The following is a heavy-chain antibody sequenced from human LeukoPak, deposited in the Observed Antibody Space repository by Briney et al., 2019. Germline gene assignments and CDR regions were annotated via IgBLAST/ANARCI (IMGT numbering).Heavy chain of an antibody. J-gene: IGHJ3*01. CDR2: ISSYNGNT. V-gene: IGHV1-18*01. CDR3: ARDIVGAPPPDHPFHL. CDR1: GYTFISYG. Sequence: ASVNVSCKTSGYTFISYGSNGVRQAPGQGLDGMGLISSYNGNTNYAQKLHGRVTMTTDTSTNAPYMEVSGLRTDHSAVSYLARDIVGAPPPDHPFHLWAQGTMVPVSS. D-gene: IGHD1-26*01.